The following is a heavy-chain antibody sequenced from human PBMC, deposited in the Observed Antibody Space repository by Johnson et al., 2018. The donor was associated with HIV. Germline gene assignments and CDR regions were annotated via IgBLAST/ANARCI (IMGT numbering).Heavy chain of an antibody. CDR1: GFTFSTYG. V-gene: IGHV3-30*18. D-gene: IGHD1-26*01. CDR3: AKGSWALWSP. Sequence: QVQLVESGGGVVQPGRSLRLSCAASGFTFSTYGMHWVRQAPGKGLEWVAVISYDGSNKYYADSVKGRFTISRDNSKNTLYLQMNSLRAEDTAVYYCAKGSWALWSPWGQGTMVAVSS. CDR2: ISYDGSNK. J-gene: IGHJ3*01.